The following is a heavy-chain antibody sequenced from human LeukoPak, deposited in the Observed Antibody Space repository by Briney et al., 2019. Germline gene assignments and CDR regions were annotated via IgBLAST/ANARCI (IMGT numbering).Heavy chain of an antibody. CDR2: ISSSGNAV. CDR1: GFTFSNYF. V-gene: IGHV3-11*04. J-gene: IGHJ3*02. D-gene: IGHD2/OR15-2a*01. CDR3: ARAFLDGFDI. Sequence: PGGSLRLSCTASGFTFSNYFMTWIRQAPGKGLEWVSYISSSGNAVYHADSVKGRFTISRDNAKNSLSLQLNSLRAEDTSVYYCARAFLDGFDIWGQGTMVTVSS.